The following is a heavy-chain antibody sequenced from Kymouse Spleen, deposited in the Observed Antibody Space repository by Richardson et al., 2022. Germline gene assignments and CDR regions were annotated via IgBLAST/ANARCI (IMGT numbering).Heavy chain of an antibody. D-gene: IGHD5-12*01. Sequence: QVQLVESGGGVVQPGRSLRLSCAASGFTFSSYGMHWVRQAPGKGLEWVAVISYDGSNKYYADSVKGRFTISRDNSKNTLYLQMNSLRAEDTAVYYCAKEEGRGYSGYDYWGQGTLVTVSS. V-gene: IGHV3-30*18. CDR3: AKEEGRGYSGYDY. J-gene: IGHJ4*02. CDR2: ISYDGSNK. CDR1: GFTFSSYG.